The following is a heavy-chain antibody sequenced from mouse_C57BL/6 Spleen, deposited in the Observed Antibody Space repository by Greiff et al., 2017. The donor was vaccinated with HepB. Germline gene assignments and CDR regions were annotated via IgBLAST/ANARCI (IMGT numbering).Heavy chain of an antibody. CDR2: IWSGGST. D-gene: IGHD2-4*01. Sequence: QVKLVESGPGLVQPSQSLSITCTVSGFSLTSYGVHWVRQSPGKGLEWLGVIWSGGSTDYNAAFISRLSISKDNSKSQVFFKMNSLQADDTAIYYCARKGDYDSYWYFDVWGTGTTVTVSS. CDR3: ARKGDYDSYWYFDV. J-gene: IGHJ1*03. V-gene: IGHV2-2*01. CDR1: GFSLTSYG.